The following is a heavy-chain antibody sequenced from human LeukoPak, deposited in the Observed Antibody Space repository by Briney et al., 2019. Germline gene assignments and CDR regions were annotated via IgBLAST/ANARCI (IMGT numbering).Heavy chain of an antibody. CDR2: VSYDGNNK. Sequence: GGSLRLSCAASGFTFFTYSMHWVRQAPGKGLEWVAVVSYDGNNKNYADSVRGRLTISRDNSKDTLYLQMNSLRPDDTAVYFCARGVTEDTGVAQFDSWGQGTLVTVSS. CDR3: ARGVTEDTGVAQFDS. J-gene: IGHJ4*02. D-gene: IGHD3-3*01. CDR1: GFTFFTYS. V-gene: IGHV3-30*04.